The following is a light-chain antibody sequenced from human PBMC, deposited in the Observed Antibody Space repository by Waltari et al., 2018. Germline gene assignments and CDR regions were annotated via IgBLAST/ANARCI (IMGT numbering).Light chain of an antibody. Sequence: DIALTQSPEFMAVSLGERATLNCKSSQSLLFNSDSKRYLAWYQQRRGQPPTLLICWASTRESGVPDRFNGSGSGTDFSLTISSLQAEDAAVYYCHQYYSTPQTFGQGTKVEVK. CDR1: QSLLFNSDSKRY. V-gene: IGKV4-1*01. CDR2: WAS. CDR3: HQYYSTPQT. J-gene: IGKJ1*01.